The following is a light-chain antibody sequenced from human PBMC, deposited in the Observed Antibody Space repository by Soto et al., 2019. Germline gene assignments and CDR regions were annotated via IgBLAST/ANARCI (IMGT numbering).Light chain of an antibody. V-gene: IGKV3-15*01. CDR2: GAS. J-gene: IGKJ4*01. Sequence: EIVMTQSPATLSVSPGERATLSCRASQSISTNLAWYQQIPGQAPRLLIYGASTRATGVPARFSGSGSGTEFTLTISSRQSEDSAVYYCQQYDKWPPLTFGGGTKVEIK. CDR3: QQYDKWPPLT. CDR1: QSISTN.